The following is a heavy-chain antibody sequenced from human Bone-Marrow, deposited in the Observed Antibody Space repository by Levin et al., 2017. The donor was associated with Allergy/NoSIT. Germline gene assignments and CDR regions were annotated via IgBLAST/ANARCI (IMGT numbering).Heavy chain of an antibody. D-gene: IGHD6-19*01. CDR1: GFTFSSSS. CDR2: ISSGRSAI. Sequence: ASETLSLACAASGFTFSSSSMNWVRQAPGRGLEWVSYISSGRSAIYYADSVKGRFTISRDNARNSLYLQMNSLRDEDTAVYYCARDLIADYSSRYYGMDVWGQGTTVTVSS. V-gene: IGHV3-48*02. J-gene: IGHJ6*02. CDR3: ARDLIADYSSRYYGMDV.